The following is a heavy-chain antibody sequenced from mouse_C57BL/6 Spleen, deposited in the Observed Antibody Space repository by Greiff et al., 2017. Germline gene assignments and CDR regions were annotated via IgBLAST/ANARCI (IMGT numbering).Heavy chain of an antibody. J-gene: IGHJ3*01. V-gene: IGHV1-81*01. Sequence: QVQLKESGAELARPGASVKLSCKASGYTFTSYGISWVKQRTGQGLEWIGEIYPRSGNTYYNEKFKGKATLTADKSSSTAYMELRSLTSEDSAVYFCARGDYGYDGAYWGQGTLVTVSA. CDR3: ARGDYGYDGAY. CDR1: GYTFTSYG. CDR2: IYPRSGNT. D-gene: IGHD2-2*01.